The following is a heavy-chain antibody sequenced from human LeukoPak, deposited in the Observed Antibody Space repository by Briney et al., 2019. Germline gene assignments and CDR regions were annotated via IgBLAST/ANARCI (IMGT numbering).Heavy chain of an antibody. D-gene: IGHD6-13*01. Sequence: GGSPRLSCAASGFTFSSYAMSWVRQAPGKGLERVSAISGSGGSTYYADSVKGRFTISRDNSKNTLYLQMNSLRAEDTAVYYCALSSSWYTVLDYWGQGTLVTVSS. V-gene: IGHV3-23*01. CDR2: ISGSGGST. CDR3: ALSSSWYTVLDY. CDR1: GFTFSSYA. J-gene: IGHJ4*02.